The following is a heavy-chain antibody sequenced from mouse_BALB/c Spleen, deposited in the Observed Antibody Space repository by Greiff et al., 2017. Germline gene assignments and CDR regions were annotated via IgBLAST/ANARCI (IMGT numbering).Heavy chain of an antibody. V-gene: IGHV5-6-5*01. Sequence: EVQLVESGGGLVKPGGSLKLSCAASGFTFSSYAMSWVRQTPEKRLEWVASISSGGSTYYPDSVKGRFTISRDNARNILYLQMSSLRSEDTAMYYCARGRDYGSSLYAMDYWGQGTSVTVSS. CDR3: ARGRDYGSSLYAMDY. CDR2: ISSGGST. CDR1: GFTFSSYA. D-gene: IGHD1-1*01. J-gene: IGHJ4*01.